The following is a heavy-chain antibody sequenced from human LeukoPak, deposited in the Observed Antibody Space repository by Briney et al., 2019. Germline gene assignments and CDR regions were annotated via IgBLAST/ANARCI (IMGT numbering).Heavy chain of an antibody. Sequence: PGGSLRLSCAASGFIFSNYEMNWVRQAPGKGLEWVSYISTSGSTIYYADSVKGRFTISRDNAKKSLNLQMNSLRAEDTAVYYCARGPSGYHNTGGQGTLVTVSS. CDR2: ISTSGSTI. J-gene: IGHJ4*02. V-gene: IGHV3-48*03. CDR3: ARGPSGYHNT. CDR1: GFIFSNYE. D-gene: IGHD5-12*01.